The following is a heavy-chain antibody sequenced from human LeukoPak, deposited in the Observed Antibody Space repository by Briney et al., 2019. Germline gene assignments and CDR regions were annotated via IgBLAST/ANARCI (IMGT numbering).Heavy chain of an antibody. D-gene: IGHD2-2*01. CDR1: GGTFSSYA. CDR3: ARHPHCSSTSCYPIIENSENYYGMDV. Sequence: SVKVSCKASGGTFSSYAISWVRQAPGQGLEWMGRIIPIFGIAKYAQKFQGRVTITADKSTSTAYMELSSLRSEDTAVYYCARHPHCSSTSCYPIIENSENYYGMDVWGQGTTVTVSS. CDR2: IIPIFGIA. V-gene: IGHV1-69*04. J-gene: IGHJ6*02.